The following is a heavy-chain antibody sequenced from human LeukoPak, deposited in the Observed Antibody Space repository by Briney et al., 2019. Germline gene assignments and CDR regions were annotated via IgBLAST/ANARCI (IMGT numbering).Heavy chain of an antibody. CDR3: ARDEVGPISSSWYEASAIADY. CDR2: ISAYNGNT. CDR1: GYTFTSYG. Sequence: GASVKVSCKASGYTFTSYGITWVRQAPGQGLEWMGWISAYNGNTNYAQKLQGRVTMTTDTSTSTAYMELRSLRSDDTAVYYCARDEVGPISSSWYEASAIADYWGQGTLVTVSS. V-gene: IGHV1-18*01. J-gene: IGHJ4*02. D-gene: IGHD6-13*01.